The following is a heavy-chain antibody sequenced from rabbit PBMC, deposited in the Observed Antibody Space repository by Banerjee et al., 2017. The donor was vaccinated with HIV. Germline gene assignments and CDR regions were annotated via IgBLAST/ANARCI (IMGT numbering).Heavy chain of an antibody. V-gene: IGHV1S45*01. CDR2: IYTGDGTST. Sequence: QEQLEESGGGLVKPEGSLTVTCKASGFSFSNNYYMCWVRQAPGKGLEWIGCIYTGDGTSTAYASWAKGRFTVSKTSSTTVTLQLRSLTAADTATYFCARDGAGGSYFALWGPGTLVTVS. D-gene: IGHD8-1*01. J-gene: IGHJ4*01. CDR1: GFSFSNNYY. CDR3: ARDGAGGSYFAL.